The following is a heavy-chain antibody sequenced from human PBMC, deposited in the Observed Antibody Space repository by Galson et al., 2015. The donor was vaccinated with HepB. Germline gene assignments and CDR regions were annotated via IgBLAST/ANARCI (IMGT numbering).Heavy chain of an antibody. Sequence: SLRLSCAASGFTFSSYGMHWVRQAPGKGLEWVAVISYDGSNKYYADSVKGRFTISRDNSKNTLYLQMNSLRAEDTAVYYCAKDRRYYGSGSYYIELDYWGQGTLVTVSS. CDR3: AKDRRYYGSGSYYIELDY. V-gene: IGHV3-30*18. CDR1: GFTFSSYG. CDR2: ISYDGSNK. D-gene: IGHD3-10*01. J-gene: IGHJ4*02.